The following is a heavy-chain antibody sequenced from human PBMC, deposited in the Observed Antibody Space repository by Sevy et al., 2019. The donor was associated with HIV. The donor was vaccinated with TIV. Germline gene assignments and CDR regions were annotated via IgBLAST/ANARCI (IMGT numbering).Heavy chain of an antibody. D-gene: IGHD2-15*01. CDR3: ATLGYCSGGTYYHY. CDR2: IILSTGDT. J-gene: IGHJ4*02. CDR1: EFTFHSCD. V-gene: IGHV3-23*01. Sequence: GGSLRLSCSVSEFTFHSCDMSWVRQAPGKGLEWASTIILSTGDTYYADSVKGRFTISRDNSKNTLYLQMHSLRADDTAVHYCATLGYCSGGTYYHYWGQGTLVTVSS.